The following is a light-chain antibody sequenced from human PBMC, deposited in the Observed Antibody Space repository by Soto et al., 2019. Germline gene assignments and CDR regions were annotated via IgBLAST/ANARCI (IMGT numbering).Light chain of an antibody. Sequence: QSVLTQPPSASGSPGQSVTISCTGTSSDVGLYNYVSWYQQHPGKAPKVIIFEVSQRPSGVPYRFSGSKAGNTASLTVSGLQAEDEADYYCSSYAGSNNLVFGGGTKHTVL. J-gene: IGLJ2*01. V-gene: IGLV2-8*01. CDR3: SSYAGSNNLV. CDR2: EVS. CDR1: SSDVGLYNY.